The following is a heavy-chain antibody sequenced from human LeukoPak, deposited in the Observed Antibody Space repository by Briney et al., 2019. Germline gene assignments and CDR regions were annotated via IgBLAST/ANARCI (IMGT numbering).Heavy chain of an antibody. CDR3: ARGDIVVVPAAYYYYYYMDV. D-gene: IGHD2-2*01. J-gene: IGHJ6*03. CDR1: GGSFSGYY. CDR2: INHSGST. Sequence: SETLSLTCAVYGGSFSGYYWSWLRQPPGKGLEWIGEINHSGSTNYNPSLKSRVTISVDTSKNQFSLKLSSVTAADTAVYYCARGDIVVVPAAYYYYYYMDVWGKGTTVTVSS. V-gene: IGHV4-34*01.